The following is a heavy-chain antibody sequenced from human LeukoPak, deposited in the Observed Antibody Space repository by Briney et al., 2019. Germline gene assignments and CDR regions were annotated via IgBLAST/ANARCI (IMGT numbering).Heavy chain of an antibody. Sequence: SETLSLTCSVSGYSISSGFYWDWIRQPPGKGLEWIGSFHHSGSTPYNPSLNSRVSISVDTSKNQLSLKLSSVTAADTAVYYCASWSYEYASGSKFDYWGQGTLVTVSS. CDR3: ASWSYEYASGSKFDY. V-gene: IGHV4-38-2*02. J-gene: IGHJ4*02. CDR2: FHHSGST. CDR1: GYSISSGFY. D-gene: IGHD3-10*01.